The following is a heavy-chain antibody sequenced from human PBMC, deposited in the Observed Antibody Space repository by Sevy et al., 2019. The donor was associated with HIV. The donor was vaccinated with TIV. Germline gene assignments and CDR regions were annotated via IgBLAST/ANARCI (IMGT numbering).Heavy chain of an antibody. CDR3: ARGSVYDILTGPVDY. V-gene: IGHV1-2*02. D-gene: IGHD3-9*01. Sequence: ASVKVSCKASGYTFTDYYMHWVRQAPGQGLEWMGWINPNSGGKNYAQKFQGRVTMTRDTSIITAYMELSRLRSDDTAVYYCARGSVYDILTGPVDYWGQGTLVTVSS. CDR2: INPNSGGK. J-gene: IGHJ4*02. CDR1: GYTFTDYY.